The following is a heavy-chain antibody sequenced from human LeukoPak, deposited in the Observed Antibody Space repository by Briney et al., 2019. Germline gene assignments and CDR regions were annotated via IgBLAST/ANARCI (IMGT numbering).Heavy chain of an antibody. CDR3: ARSHRSFASGSGDY. V-gene: IGHV3-7*05. Sequence: GGSLRLSCAASKFTFSVYWMSWVRQDPGKGLEWLANINQDGSEKYYVDSVKGRFSISRDNAKNSLFLQMNSLRDEDTAVYFCARSHRSFASGSGDYWGQGTLVTVSS. CDR1: KFTFSVYW. CDR2: INQDGSEK. D-gene: IGHD3-10*01. J-gene: IGHJ4*02.